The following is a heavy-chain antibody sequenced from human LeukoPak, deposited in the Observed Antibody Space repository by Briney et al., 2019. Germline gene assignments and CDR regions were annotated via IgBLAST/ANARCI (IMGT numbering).Heavy chain of an antibody. CDR3: ARDWGYFDWLLDY. CDR1: GGTFSSYA. Sequence: SVTVSCTASGGTFSSYAISWVRQAPGQGLEWMGGIIPIFGTANYAQKFQGRVTITADESTSTAYMELSSLRSEDTAVYYCARDWGYFDWLLDYWGQGTLVTVSS. V-gene: IGHV1-69*13. CDR2: IIPIFGTA. J-gene: IGHJ4*02. D-gene: IGHD3-9*01.